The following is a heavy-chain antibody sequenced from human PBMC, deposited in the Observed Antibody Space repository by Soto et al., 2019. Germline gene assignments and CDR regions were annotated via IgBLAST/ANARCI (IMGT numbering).Heavy chain of an antibody. CDR2: ISYDGSNK. CDR3: AKGSTAMTYFDY. Sequence: GGSLRLSCAASGFTFSSYGMHWVRQAPGKGLEWVAVISYDGSNKYYADSVKGRFTISRDNSKNTLYLQMNSLRAEDTAVYDCAKGSTAMTYFDYWGQGTLVTVSS. CDR1: GFTFSSYG. V-gene: IGHV3-30*18. D-gene: IGHD5-18*01. J-gene: IGHJ4*02.